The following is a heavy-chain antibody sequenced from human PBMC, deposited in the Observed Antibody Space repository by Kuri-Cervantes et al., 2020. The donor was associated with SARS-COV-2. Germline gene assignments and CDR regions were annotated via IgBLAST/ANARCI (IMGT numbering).Heavy chain of an antibody. J-gene: IGHJ5*02. CDR3: ARHWRATIAEPFDA. CDR1: GFTFDDYG. Sequence: GGSLRLSCAVSGFTFDDYGMSWVRQAPGKGLEWVSGINRNGGTTGYADSVKGRCTISRDNAKSALFLQVNSLRAEDTAFYHCARHWRATIAEPFDAWGQGTLVTFSS. D-gene: IGHD4/OR15-4a*01. CDR2: INRNGGTT. V-gene: IGHV3-20*01.